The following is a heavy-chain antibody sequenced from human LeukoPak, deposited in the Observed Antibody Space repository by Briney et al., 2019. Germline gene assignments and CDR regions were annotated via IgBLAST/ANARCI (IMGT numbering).Heavy chain of an antibody. V-gene: IGHV3-23*01. Sequence: WGSLRLSCAASGFTFKNFALSWVRQAPEKELEWVATIIGRGGSSSHAASVKGRFTISRDNSNNTLYLHMSSLRADDTAVYYCAKHPGPYGGNPFNSWGLGMLVTVSS. D-gene: IGHD4-23*01. CDR2: IIGRGGSS. CDR3: AKHPGPYGGNPFNS. J-gene: IGHJ4*02. CDR1: GFTFKNFA.